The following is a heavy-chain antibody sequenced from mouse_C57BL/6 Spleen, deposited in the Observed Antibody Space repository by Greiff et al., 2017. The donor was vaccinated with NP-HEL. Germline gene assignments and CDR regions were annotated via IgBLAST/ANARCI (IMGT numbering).Heavy chain of an antibody. V-gene: IGHV5-6*01. CDR2: ISSGGSYT. CDR3: ASRGDSSGYSFAY. CDR1: GFTFSSYG. Sequence: EVKLVESGGDLVKPGGSLKLSCAASGFTFSSYGMSWVRQTPDKRLEWVATISSGGSYTYYPDSVKGRFTISRDNAKNTLYLQMSSLKSEDTAMYYCASRGDSSGYSFAYWGQGTLVTVSA. D-gene: IGHD3-2*02. J-gene: IGHJ3*01.